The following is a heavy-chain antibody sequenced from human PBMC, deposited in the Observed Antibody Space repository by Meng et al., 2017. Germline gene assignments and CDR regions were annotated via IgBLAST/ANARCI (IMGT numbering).Heavy chain of an antibody. V-gene: IGHV1-69*06. Sequence: SVKVSCKASGGTFSSYAISWVRQAPGQGLEWMGGIIPIFGTANYAQKFQGRVTITADKSTSTAYMELSSLRSEDTAVYYCARLRGLAHCYYYGMDVWGQGTTVTVSS. CDR2: IIPIFGTA. CDR1: GGTFSSYA. CDR3: ARLRGLAHCYYYGMDV. D-gene: IGHD6-19*01. J-gene: IGHJ6*02.